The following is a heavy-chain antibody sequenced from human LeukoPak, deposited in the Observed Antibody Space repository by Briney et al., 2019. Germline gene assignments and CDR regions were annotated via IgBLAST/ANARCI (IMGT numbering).Heavy chain of an antibody. J-gene: IGHJ2*01. CDR3: TRRAARWQFDL. V-gene: IGHV3-9*01. CDR2: INWKTGNG. CDR1: GFNFDNYA. D-gene: IGHD5-24*01. Sequence: GRSLRLSCAVSGFNFDNYAMHWVRQAPGRGLEWVSGINWKTGNGIYADSVKGRSTISRDNAKNSLYLQMSSLRAEDTALYYCTRRAARWQFDLWGRGTLLTASS.